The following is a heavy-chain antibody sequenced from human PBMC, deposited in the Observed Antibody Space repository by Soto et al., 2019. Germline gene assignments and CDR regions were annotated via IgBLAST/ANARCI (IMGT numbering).Heavy chain of an antibody. Sequence: HLVESGGNLVNPGGSLTLSCAASGFTFSAYYMSWVRQSPEKGLEWVSYISSGGKTIYYADSVQGRFSISRDNAKNSLYLQMDSMRSEDTAIYYCARTSSSDASRDYYVLIAFDIRGQGTRVTVAS. CDR2: ISSGGKTI. D-gene: IGHD3-22*01. V-gene: IGHV3-11*01. J-gene: IGHJ3*02. CDR3: ARTSSSDASRDYYVLIAFDI. CDR1: GFTFSAYY.